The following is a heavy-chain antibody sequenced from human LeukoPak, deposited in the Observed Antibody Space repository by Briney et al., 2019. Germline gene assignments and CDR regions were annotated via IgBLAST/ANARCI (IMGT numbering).Heavy chain of an antibody. J-gene: IGHJ4*02. Sequence: SETLSLTCTVSGGSISSYYWSWIRQPPGKGLEWIGYIYYSGSTNYSPSLKSRVTMSVDTSKNQFSLKLSSVAAADTAVYYCARDVVAAVGSFDYWGQGTQVTVSS. D-gene: IGHD2-2*01. CDR3: ARDVVAAVGSFDY. CDR2: IYYSGST. V-gene: IGHV4-59*12. CDR1: GGSISSYY.